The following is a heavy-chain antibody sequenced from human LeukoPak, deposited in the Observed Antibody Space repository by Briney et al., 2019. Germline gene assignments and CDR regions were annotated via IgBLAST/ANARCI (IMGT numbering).Heavy chain of an antibody. V-gene: IGHV3-9*01. Sequence: QPGRSLRLSCAASGFTFGAYCMHWVRQPPGKGLEWVSAINWNSDTIHYADSVRGRFTISRDNAKNTLCLQMNSLRVEDTAFYFCTKDISSGRPAPYGMDVWGHGTTVTVSS. D-gene: IGHD3-10*01. CDR3: TKDISSGRPAPYGMDV. J-gene: IGHJ6*02. CDR2: INWNSDTI. CDR1: GFTFGAYC.